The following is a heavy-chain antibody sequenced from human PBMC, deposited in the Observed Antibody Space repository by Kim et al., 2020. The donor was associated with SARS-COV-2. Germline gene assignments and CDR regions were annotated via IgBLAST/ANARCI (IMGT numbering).Heavy chain of an antibody. CDR3: AKDYYGSGSYYLRGAFVI. CDR2: ISGSGGST. V-gene: IGHV3-23*01. D-gene: IGHD3-10*01. CDR1: GFTFSSYA. J-gene: IGHJ3*02. Sequence: GGSLRLSCAASGFTFSSYAMSWVRQAPGKGLEWVSAISGSGGSTYYADSVKGRFTISRDNSKNTLYLQMNSLRAEDTAVYYCAKDYYGSGSYYLRGAFVISGGGTMATVSS.